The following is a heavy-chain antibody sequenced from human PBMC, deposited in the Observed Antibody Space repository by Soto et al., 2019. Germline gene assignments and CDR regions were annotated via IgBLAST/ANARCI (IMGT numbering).Heavy chain of an antibody. V-gene: IGHV3-64D*06. J-gene: IGHJ4*02. CDR1: GFTFSSYA. Sequence: PGGSLRLSCSASGFTFSSYAMHWVRQAPGKGLEYVSSISTNGGSTHYADSVKGRFAISRDNSKNTQYLQMSSLRADDTAVYYCVKGEYYYDSSGYYPFDHWVQGTLVTVSS. D-gene: IGHD3-22*01. CDR2: ISTNGGST. CDR3: VKGEYYYDSSGYYPFDH.